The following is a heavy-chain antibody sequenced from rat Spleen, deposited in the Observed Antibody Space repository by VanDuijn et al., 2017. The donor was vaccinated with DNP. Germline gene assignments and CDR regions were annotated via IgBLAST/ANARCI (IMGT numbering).Heavy chain of an antibody. V-gene: IGHV5-25*01. CDR2: ITHGGSM. J-gene: IGHJ2*01. CDR1: EFTFTNYD. CDR3: ARRGYYGYNTFDY. Sequence: EVRLVESGGGFVQPERSMKLACATSEFTFTNYDMAWVRQAPKKGLEWVATITHGGSMFYPDSVKGRFTISRDNAENTLYLQMNSLRSEDTATYYCARRGYYGYNTFDYWGQGVMVTVSS. D-gene: IGHD1-9*01.